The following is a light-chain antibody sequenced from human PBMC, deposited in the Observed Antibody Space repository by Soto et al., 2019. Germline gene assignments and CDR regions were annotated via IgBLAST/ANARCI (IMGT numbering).Light chain of an antibody. V-gene: IGLV1-40*01. J-gene: IGLJ1*01. CDR1: SSNIGAGYD. CDR2: GNS. CDR3: QSYDSSLSAYV. Sequence: QSVLTQPPSVSGAPGQRVTISCTGSSSNIGAGYDVHWYQQLPGTAPKLLLYGNSNRPSGVPDRFSGSNSGTSASLAITGLQAEDEADYYCQSYDSSLSAYVFGTGTKVTVL.